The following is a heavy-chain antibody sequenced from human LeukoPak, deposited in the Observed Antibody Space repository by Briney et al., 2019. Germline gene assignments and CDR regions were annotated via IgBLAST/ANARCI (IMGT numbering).Heavy chain of an antibody. J-gene: IGHJ6*02. Sequence: SETLSLTCAVYGGSFSGYYWSWIRQPPGKGLEWIGEINHSGSTNYNPSLKSRVTISVDTSKNQFSLKLSSVTAADTAVYYCAADGFWNGDPYTYYYYGVDVWGQGTTVTVSS. D-gene: IGHD3/OR15-3a*01. CDR2: INHSGST. CDR3: AADGFWNGDPYTYYYYGVDV. CDR1: GGSFSGYY. V-gene: IGHV4-34*01.